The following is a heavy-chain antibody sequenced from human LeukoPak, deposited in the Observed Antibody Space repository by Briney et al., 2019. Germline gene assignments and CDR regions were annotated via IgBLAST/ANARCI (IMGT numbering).Heavy chain of an antibody. CDR1: GDSISSSTFY. Sequence: NPSETLSLTCTVSGDSISSSTFYWGWIRQPPGKGLEWIATIDYSGNTYYNPSLKSRVTTSLDRSMNPFSLKLSSVTAADTAVYYCARLRVWQWLVQGGYYMDVWGKGTTVTVSS. V-gene: IGHV4-39*07. D-gene: IGHD6-19*01. CDR3: ARLRVWQWLVQGGYYMDV. J-gene: IGHJ6*03. CDR2: IDYSGNT.